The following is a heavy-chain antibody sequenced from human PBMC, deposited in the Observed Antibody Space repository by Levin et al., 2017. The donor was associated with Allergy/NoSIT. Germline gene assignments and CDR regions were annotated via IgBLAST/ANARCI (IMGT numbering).Heavy chain of an antibody. CDR1: GGSFSGYY. D-gene: IGHD5-18*01. V-gene: IGHV4-34*01. J-gene: IGHJ5*02. Sequence: SETLSLTCAVYGGSFSGYYWSWIRQPPGKGLEWIGEINHSGSTNYNPSLKSRVTISVDTSKNQFSPKLSSVTAADTAVYYCARGNRVTRRKFDPWGQGTLVTVSS. CDR2: INHSGST. CDR3: ARGNRVTRRKFDP.